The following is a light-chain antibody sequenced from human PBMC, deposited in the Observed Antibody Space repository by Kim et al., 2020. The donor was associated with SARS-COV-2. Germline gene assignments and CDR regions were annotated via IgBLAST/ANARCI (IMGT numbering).Light chain of an antibody. CDR1: SGHSSYA. CDR2: LNSDGSH. Sequence: ASVELTCTRGSGHSSYAIAWHQQQPEKGPRYLMKLNSDGSHSKGDGIPDRFSGSSSGAERYLTISSLQSEDEADYYCQTWGTGIWVFGGGTQLTVL. J-gene: IGLJ3*02. V-gene: IGLV4-69*01. CDR3: QTWGTGIWV.